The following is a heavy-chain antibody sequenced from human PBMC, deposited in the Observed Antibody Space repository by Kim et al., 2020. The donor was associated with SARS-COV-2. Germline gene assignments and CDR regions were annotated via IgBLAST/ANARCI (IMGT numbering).Heavy chain of an antibody. V-gene: IGHV3-30*18. D-gene: IGHD3-10*01. CDR3: AKGNKSLGFGDHPGYF. CDR2: ISYDGSNK. Sequence: GGSLRLSCAASGFTFSSYGMHWVRQAPGKGLEWVAVISYDGSNKYYADSVKGRFTISRDNSENTLYLQMNSLRAEDTAVFYCAKGNKSLGFGDHPGYF. CDR1: GFTFSSYG. J-gene: IGHJ4*01.